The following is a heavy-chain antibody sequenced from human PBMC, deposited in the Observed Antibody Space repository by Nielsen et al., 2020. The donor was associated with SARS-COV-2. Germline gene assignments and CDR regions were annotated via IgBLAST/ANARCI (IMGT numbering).Heavy chain of an antibody. D-gene: IGHD1-7*01. J-gene: IGHJ4*02. Sequence: GGSLRLSCAASGFTFSSYAMHWVRQAPGKGLEWVAVISYDGSNKYYADSVKGRFTISRDNSKNTLYLQMNSLRAEDTAVYYCARDGEELGGGYQEDYFDYWGQGTLVTVSS. CDR2: ISYDGSNK. CDR3: ARDGEELGGGYQEDYFDY. CDR1: GFTFSSYA. V-gene: IGHV3-30-3*01.